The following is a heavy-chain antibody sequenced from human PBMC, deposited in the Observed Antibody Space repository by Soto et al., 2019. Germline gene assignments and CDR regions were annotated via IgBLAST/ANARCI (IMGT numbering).Heavy chain of an antibody. CDR1: GGSVSSGSYY. CDR3: ARGRNSLYYDFWSGYSDYYFDY. D-gene: IGHD3-3*01. Sequence: SETLSLTCTVSGGSVSSGSYYWSWIRQPPGKGLEWIGYIYYSGSTNYNPSLKSRVTISVDTSKNKFSLKLSSVTAADTAVYYCARGRNSLYYDFWSGYSDYYFDYWGERTRVTV. J-gene: IGHJ4*02. V-gene: IGHV4-61*01. CDR2: IYYSGST.